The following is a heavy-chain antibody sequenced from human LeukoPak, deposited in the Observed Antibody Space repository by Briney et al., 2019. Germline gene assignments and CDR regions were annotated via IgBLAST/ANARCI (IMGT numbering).Heavy chain of an antibody. Sequence: GGSLRLSCAASGFTFSSYWMSWVRQAPGKGLEWVANIKQDGSEKYYVDSVKGRFTISRDNAKNSLYLQMNSLRAEDTGVYYCARVSSKATVRGLITKKDYYYYYMDVWGKGTTVTISS. CDR3: ARVSSKATVRGLITKKDYYYYYMDV. J-gene: IGHJ6*03. V-gene: IGHV3-7*01. CDR1: GFTFSSYW. D-gene: IGHD3-10*01. CDR2: IKQDGSEK.